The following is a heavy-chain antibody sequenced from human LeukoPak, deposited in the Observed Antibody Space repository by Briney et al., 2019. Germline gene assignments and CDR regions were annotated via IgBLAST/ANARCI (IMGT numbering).Heavy chain of an antibody. D-gene: IGHD3-22*01. CDR1: GFTSSNYA. J-gene: IGHJ3*02. Sequence: GGSLRLSCAASGFTSSNYAMSWVRQAAGKGLEWVLTISRGTPTTYYTDPVKGRFIISRDNSKNTVYLQMNSLRAEDTALYYCAKGYYDSSGYTYAFDIWGQGTLVTVSS. CDR2: ISRGTPTT. CDR3: AKGYYDSSGYTYAFDI. V-gene: IGHV3-23*01.